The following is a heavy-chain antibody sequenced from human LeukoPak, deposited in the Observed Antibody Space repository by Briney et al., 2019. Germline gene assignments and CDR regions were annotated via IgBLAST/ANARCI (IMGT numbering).Heavy chain of an antibody. D-gene: IGHD6-19*01. CDR2: IKQDGSEK. CDR3: ASSSGWIIDY. Sequence: PGGSLRLSCVASGFSFGDAWMNWVRQAPGKGLEWVANIKQDGSEKYYVDSVKGRFTISRDNAKNSLFLQMNSLRAEDTAVYYCASSSGWIIDYWGQGTLVTVSS. V-gene: IGHV3-7*01. J-gene: IGHJ4*02. CDR1: GFSFGDAW.